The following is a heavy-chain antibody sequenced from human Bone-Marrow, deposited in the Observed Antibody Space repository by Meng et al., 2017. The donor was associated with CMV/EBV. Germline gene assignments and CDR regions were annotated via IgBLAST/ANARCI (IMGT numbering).Heavy chain of an antibody. J-gene: IGHJ6*02. V-gene: IGHV5-51*01. CDR3: ASGGDYDFWSGSYSNYYGMDV. D-gene: IGHD3-3*01. CDR1: GYSFTSYW. Sequence: KVSCKGSGYSFTSYWIGWVRQMPGKGLEWMGIIYPGDSDTRYSPSFQGQVTISADKSISTAYLQWSSLKASDTAMYYYASGGDYDFWSGSYSNYYGMDVWGQGTTVTVSS. CDR2: IYPGDSDT.